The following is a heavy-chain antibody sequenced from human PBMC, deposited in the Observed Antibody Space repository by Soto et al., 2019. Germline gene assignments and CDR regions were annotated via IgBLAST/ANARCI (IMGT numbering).Heavy chain of an antibody. CDR2: IGTAGDT. CDR1: GFTFRSYD. D-gene: IGHD3-22*01. Sequence: GSLRLSCAASGFTFRSYDMHWVRQATGKGLEWVSAIGTAGDTYYPGSVKGRFTISRENAKNSLYLQMNSLRAEDTAVYYCARGYDSSGYYLPYGMDVWGQGTTVPVSS. V-gene: IGHV3-13*01. J-gene: IGHJ6*02. CDR3: ARGYDSSGYYLPYGMDV.